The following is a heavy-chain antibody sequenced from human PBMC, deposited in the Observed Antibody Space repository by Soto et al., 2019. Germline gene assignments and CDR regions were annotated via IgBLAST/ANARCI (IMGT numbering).Heavy chain of an antibody. V-gene: IGHV1-69*13. Sequence: GASVKVSCKASGGTFSSYAISWVRQAPGQGLEWMGGIIPIFGTANYAQKFQGRVTITADESTSTAYMELSSLRSEDTAVYYCARDPGIAVAGHYYYYGMDVWGQGTTVTVSS. J-gene: IGHJ6*02. CDR1: GGTFSSYA. CDR2: IIPIFGTA. CDR3: ARDPGIAVAGHYYYYGMDV. D-gene: IGHD6-19*01.